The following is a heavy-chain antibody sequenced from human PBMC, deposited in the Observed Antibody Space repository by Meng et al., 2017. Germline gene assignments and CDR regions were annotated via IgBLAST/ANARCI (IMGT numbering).Heavy chain of an antibody. J-gene: IGHJ4*02. D-gene: IGHD3-10*01. CDR3: ARGTPGRSYSDY. CDR1: DYTFTGYG. Sequence: VQAVRSGPRVRKPGASGTALCRASDYTFTGYGVSWVRQAPGQGLEWMAWLGAHDGDTSHAPKFQGRVTVSADRPTATAYMELRSRRSDDTAVYYCARGTPGRSYSDYWGQGTLVTVSS. CDR2: LGAHDGDT. V-gene: IGHV1-18*01.